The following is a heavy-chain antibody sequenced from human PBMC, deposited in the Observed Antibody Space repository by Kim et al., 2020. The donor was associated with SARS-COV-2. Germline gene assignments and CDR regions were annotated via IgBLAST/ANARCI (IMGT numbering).Heavy chain of an antibody. CDR3: ASSVHTSSGYFG. V-gene: IGHV1-46*01. D-gene: IGHD3-22*01. Sequence: SYAQKFQGRVTMTRDTSTSTVYMELSSLRSEDTAVYYCASSVHTSSGYFGWGQGTLVTVSS. J-gene: IGHJ4*02.